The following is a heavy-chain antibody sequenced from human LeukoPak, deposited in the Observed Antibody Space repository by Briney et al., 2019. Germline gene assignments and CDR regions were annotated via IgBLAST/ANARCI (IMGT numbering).Heavy chain of an antibody. CDR3: ARGGGLDV. J-gene: IGHJ6*02. CDR2: IKEDGSER. V-gene: IGHV3-7*03. Sequence: GGSLRLSCEGSAFIFSGHWMNWVRQTPGKGLEWVASIKEDGSERQYVDSVKGRFSISRDNAKNSLYLQMSNLRAEDTAVYFCARGGGLDVWGQGATVTVSS. D-gene: IGHD3-16*01. CDR1: AFIFSGHW.